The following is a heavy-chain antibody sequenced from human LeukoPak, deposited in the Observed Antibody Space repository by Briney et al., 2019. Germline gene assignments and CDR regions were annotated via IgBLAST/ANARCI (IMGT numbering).Heavy chain of an antibody. Sequence: PSETLSLTCTVSGASISNYYWSWIRQSPGKGLEWIGHIYYTGSLNYNPSLKSRVTISVDTSTNQFSLKLNPVTAADTAVYYCAKVAFGGVFDYWGQGALVTVSS. CDR1: GASISNYY. V-gene: IGHV4-59*01. CDR2: IYYTGSL. CDR3: AKVAFGGVFDY. J-gene: IGHJ4*02. D-gene: IGHD3-16*01.